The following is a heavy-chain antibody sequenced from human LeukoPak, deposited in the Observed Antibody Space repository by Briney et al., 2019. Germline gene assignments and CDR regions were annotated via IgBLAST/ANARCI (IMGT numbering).Heavy chain of an antibody. CDR2: ISSSSSYI. CDR1: GFTFSSYS. D-gene: IGHD4-11*01. CDR3: ARLTSLLTTGTPSDY. Sequence: GGSLRLSCAASGFTFSSYSMNWVRQAPGKGLEWVSSISSSSSYIYYADSVKGRFTISRDNAKNSLYLQMNSLRAEDTAVYYCARLTSLLTTGTPSDYWGQGTLVTVSS. J-gene: IGHJ4*02. V-gene: IGHV3-21*01.